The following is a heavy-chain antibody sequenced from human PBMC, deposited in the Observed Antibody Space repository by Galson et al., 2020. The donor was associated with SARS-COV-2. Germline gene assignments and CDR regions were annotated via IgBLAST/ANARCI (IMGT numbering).Heavy chain of an antibody. CDR1: GGTISRGSYS. CDR2: IYTSRST. V-gene: IGHV4-61*02. D-gene: IGHD5-18*01. Sequence: SETLSLTCTVSGGTISRGSYSWSWHRPPAGQGREWIRRIYTSRSTNYNPSLKSRVTISVDTSKNQFSLKLSSVTAADTAVYYCARGDGVDTAMVRYYYGMDVWGQGTTVTVSS. CDR3: ARGDGVDTAMVRYYYGMDV. J-gene: IGHJ6*02.